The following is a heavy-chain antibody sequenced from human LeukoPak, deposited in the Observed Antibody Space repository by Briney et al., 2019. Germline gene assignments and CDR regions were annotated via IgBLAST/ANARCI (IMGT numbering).Heavy chain of an antibody. V-gene: IGHV3-23*01. Sequence: GGSLRLSCVVSGFIFSDYWMSWVRKAPGKGLEWVSGVSGSGVNIHYADSVKGRFIISRDNSKNTLYLQMNSLRAEDTAVYYCAASLPNIVVVPATKGPFGYWGQGALVTVSS. CDR3: AASLPNIVVVPATKGPFGY. D-gene: IGHD2-2*01. CDR2: VSGSGVNI. J-gene: IGHJ4*02. CDR1: GFIFSDYW.